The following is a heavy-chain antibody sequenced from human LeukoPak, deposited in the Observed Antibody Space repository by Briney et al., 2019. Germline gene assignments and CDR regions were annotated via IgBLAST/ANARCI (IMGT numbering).Heavy chain of an antibody. CDR3: AITLDADYSSSSWFDP. V-gene: IGHV1-18*01. CDR2: ISAYNGNT. J-gene: IGHJ5*02. Sequence: ASVKVSCEASGYTFTSYGISWVRQAPGQGLEWMGWISAYNGNTNYAQKLQGRVTMTTDTSTSTAYMELRSLRSDDTAVYYCAITLDADYSSSSWFDPWGQGTLVTVSS. D-gene: IGHD6-6*01. CDR1: GYTFTSYG.